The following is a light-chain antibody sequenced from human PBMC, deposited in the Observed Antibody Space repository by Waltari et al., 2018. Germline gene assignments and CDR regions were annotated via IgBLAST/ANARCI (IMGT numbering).Light chain of an antibody. J-gene: IGKJ1*01. V-gene: IGKV4-1*01. CDR2: WAS. CDR1: VLYSSNNKNY. CDR3: QQYYSTPPRT. Sequence: VLYSSNNKNYLAWYQQKPGQPPKLLIYWASTRESGVPDRFSGSGSGTDFTLTISSLQAEDVAVCYCQQYYSTPPRTFGQGTKVEIK.